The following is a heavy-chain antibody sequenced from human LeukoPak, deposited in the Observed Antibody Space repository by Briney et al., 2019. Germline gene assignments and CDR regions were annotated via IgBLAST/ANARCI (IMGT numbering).Heavy chain of an antibody. D-gene: IGHD3-22*01. CDR3: ARDLITMIVVVNRGMDV. Sequence: GRSLRLSCAASGFTFSSYGMHWVRQAPGKGLEWVAVIWYDGSNKYYADSVKGRFTISRDNSKNTLYLQMNSLRAEDTAVYYCARDLITMIVVVNRGMDVWGQGTTVTGSS. CDR2: IWYDGSNK. CDR1: GFTFSSYG. V-gene: IGHV3-33*01. J-gene: IGHJ6*02.